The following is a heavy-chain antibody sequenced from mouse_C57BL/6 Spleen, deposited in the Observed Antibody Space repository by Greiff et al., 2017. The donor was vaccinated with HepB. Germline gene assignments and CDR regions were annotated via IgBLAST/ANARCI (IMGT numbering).Heavy chain of an antibody. J-gene: IGHJ2*01. Sequence: VQLQQPGAELVKPGASVKLSCKASGYTFTSYWMHWVKQRPGQGLEWIGMIHPNSGSTNYNEKFKSKATLTVDKSSSTAYMQFSSLTSEDSAVYYFASLTTVVLNYFDYWGQGTALTVSS. D-gene: IGHD1-1*01. CDR3: ASLTTVVLNYFDY. CDR2: IHPNSGST. CDR1: GYTFTSYW. V-gene: IGHV1-64*01.